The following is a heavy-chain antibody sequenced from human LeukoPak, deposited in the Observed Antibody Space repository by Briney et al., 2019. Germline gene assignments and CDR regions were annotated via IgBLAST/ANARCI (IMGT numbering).Heavy chain of an antibody. V-gene: IGHV4-39*07. D-gene: IGHD3-22*01. CDR3: VRDVNYYDSSGKIDY. Sequence: HSQTLSLTCTVSGGSISGTSYYWGWIRQPPGKGLEWIGSIYYSGTTYYNPSLKSRVTISVDTSKNQFSLKLSSVTAADTAVYYCVRDVNYYDSSGKIDYWGQGTLVAVSA. CDR1: GGSISGTSYY. CDR2: IYYSGTT. J-gene: IGHJ4*02.